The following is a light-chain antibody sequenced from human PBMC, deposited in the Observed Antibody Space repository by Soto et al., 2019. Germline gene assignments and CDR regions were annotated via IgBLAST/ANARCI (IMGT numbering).Light chain of an antibody. J-gene: IGLJ3*02. CDR2: TNN. CDR3: AACDDRLSGWV. CDR1: STNIGRNS. Sequence: QSVLTQPPSASGTPGQRVSISCSGSSTNIGRNSISWYQNLPGTAPKLLIYTNNQRPSGVPARFSGSQSGTSASLAISGLQSEDEADYYCAACDDRLSGWVFGGGTKLTVL. V-gene: IGLV1-44*01.